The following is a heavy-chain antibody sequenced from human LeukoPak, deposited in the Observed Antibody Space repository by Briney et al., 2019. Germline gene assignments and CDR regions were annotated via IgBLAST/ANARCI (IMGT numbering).Heavy chain of an antibody. CDR3: ARADILTGSYILDF. D-gene: IGHD3-9*01. J-gene: IGHJ4*02. Sequence: ASVKVSCKASVYTFTSYDINWVRQATGQGLEWMGWINPNSGATNFAQKFQGRVSMTRDTSISTAYMELSRLRSDDTAVYSCARADILTGSYILDFWGQGTLVTVSS. V-gene: IGHV1-2*02. CDR1: VYTFTSYD. CDR2: INPNSGAT.